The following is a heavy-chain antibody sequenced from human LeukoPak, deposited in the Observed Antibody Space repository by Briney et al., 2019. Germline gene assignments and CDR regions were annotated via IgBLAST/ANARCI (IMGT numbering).Heavy chain of an antibody. D-gene: IGHD6-19*01. CDR3: AKGSSGWDFDY. Sequence: GGSLRLSRAASGFTFSSYVMNWVRQAPGKGLEWVSAISDTGGSTYYADSVRGRFTISRDNSKNTLYLQMNSLRAEDTAVYYCAKGSSGWDFDYWRQGTLVTVSS. CDR1: GFTFSSYV. CDR2: ISDTGGST. J-gene: IGHJ4*02. V-gene: IGHV3-23*01.